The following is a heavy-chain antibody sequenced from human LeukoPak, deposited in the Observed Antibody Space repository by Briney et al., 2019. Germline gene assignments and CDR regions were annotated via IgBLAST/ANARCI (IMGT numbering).Heavy chain of an antibody. Sequence: PSETLSLTCTVSGGSISSSSYYWGWIRQPPGKGLEWIGSIYYSGSTYYNPSLKSRVTISVDTSKNQFSLKLSSVTAADTAVYYCARQKTGCSGGSCYSGYYYYYYMDVWGKGTTVTISS. CDR3: ARQKTGCSGGSCYSGYYYYYYMDV. D-gene: IGHD2-15*01. J-gene: IGHJ6*03. CDR1: GGSISSSSYY. CDR2: IYYSGST. V-gene: IGHV4-39*01.